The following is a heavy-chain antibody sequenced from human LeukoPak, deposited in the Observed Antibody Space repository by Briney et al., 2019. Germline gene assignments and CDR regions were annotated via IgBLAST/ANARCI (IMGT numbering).Heavy chain of an antibody. J-gene: IGHJ4*02. V-gene: IGHV3-73*01. D-gene: IGHD2-2*01. CDR1: GFSLSDSH. CDR2: IRSRRDNYAT. CDR3: SRQTVSCHDF. Sequence: GGSLRLSCAASGFSLSDSHMHWVRQAPGKGLDWFGHIRSRRDNYATAYGVSVQGRLTISRDDSNNMAYLQMNSLTADDTAVYYCSRQTVSCHDFWGQGTLVTVSS.